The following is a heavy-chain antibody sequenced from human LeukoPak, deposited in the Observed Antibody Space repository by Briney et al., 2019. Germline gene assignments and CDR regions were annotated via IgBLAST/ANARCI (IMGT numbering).Heavy chain of an antibody. J-gene: IGHJ6*03. CDR3: ARPQQLAPDYYYYYMDV. D-gene: IGHD6-13*01. Sequence: PGGSLRLSCAASGFTFSSYWMSWVRQAPGKGLEWVANIKQDGSEKYYVDSVKGRFTISRDNAKNSLYLQMNSLRAEDTAVYYCARPQQLAPDYYYYYMDVWGKGTTVTVSS. CDR1: GFTFSSYW. CDR2: IKQDGSEK. V-gene: IGHV3-7*03.